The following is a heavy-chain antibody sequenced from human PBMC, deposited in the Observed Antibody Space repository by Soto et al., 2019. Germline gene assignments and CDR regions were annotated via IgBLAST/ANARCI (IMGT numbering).Heavy chain of an antibody. CDR1: GGSISSGGYY. CDR3: ARSSNMLYARPDYYYMDV. J-gene: IGHJ6*03. Sequence: SETLSLTCTVSGGSISSGGYYWSWIRQHPGKGLEWIGYIYYSGSTYYNPSLKSRVTISVDTSKNQFSLKLSSVTAADTAVYYCARSSNMLYARPDYYYMDVWGKGTTVTVSS. D-gene: IGHD2-8*01. CDR2: IYYSGST. V-gene: IGHV4-31*03.